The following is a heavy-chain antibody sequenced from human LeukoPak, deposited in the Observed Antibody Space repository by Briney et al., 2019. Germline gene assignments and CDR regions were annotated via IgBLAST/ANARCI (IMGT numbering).Heavy chain of an antibody. D-gene: IGHD2-2*01. J-gene: IGHJ4*02. CDR3: ARASRAGYCSSTSCHDY. CDR2: IIPILGIA. Sequence: SVKVSCKASGGTFSSYAISWVRQAPGQGLEWMGRIIPILGIANYAQKFQGRVTITADKSTSTAYMELSSLRSEGTAVYYCARASRAGYCSSTSCHDYWGQGTLVTVSS. V-gene: IGHV1-69*04. CDR1: GGTFSSYA.